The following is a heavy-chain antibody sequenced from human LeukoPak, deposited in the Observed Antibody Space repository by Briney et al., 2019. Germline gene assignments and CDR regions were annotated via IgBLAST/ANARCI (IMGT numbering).Heavy chain of an antibody. D-gene: IGHD3-16*01. CDR2: IYHSGST. Sequence: PSETLSLTCAVSGYSLSSGYWVWIRQPPGKGLEWIGSIYHSGSTHYNPYLKSRVTISVDTSKNQFSLKLSYVTAVDTAVYYCARNLSFVKPSTSMNGFDPWGQGTLVTVSS. CDR1: GYSLSSGY. CDR3: ARNLSFVKPSTSMNGFDP. V-gene: IGHV4-38-2*01. J-gene: IGHJ5*02.